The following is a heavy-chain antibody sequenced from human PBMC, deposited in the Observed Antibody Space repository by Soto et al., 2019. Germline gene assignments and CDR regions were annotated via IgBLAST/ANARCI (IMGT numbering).Heavy chain of an antibody. D-gene: IGHD3-10*01. V-gene: IGHV3-23*01. J-gene: IGHJ6*02. CDR1: GFGLSTYA. Sequence: ELQLLESGGGFVQPGGSLRLSCTASGFGLSTYAISWVRQAPGKGLEWVSVISANSGNTDYADSVKGRFTISRDNSKNTLYLQMNSLRAEDTAVYYCARDRTFFGSGSIGMDVWGQGTTVTVSS. CDR3: ARDRTFFGSGSIGMDV. CDR2: ISANSGNT.